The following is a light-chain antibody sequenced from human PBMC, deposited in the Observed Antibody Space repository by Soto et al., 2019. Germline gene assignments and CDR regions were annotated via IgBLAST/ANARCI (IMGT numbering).Light chain of an antibody. J-gene: IGKJ2*01. CDR2: GAS. CDR3: QQYNNWPPYT. CDR1: QSVSSY. V-gene: IGKV3-15*01. Sequence: EIVMTQSPGTLSVSPGERATLSCRASQSVSSYLAWYQQKPGQAPRLLIYGASTRATDIPARFSGSGSGTEFTLTISSLQSEDFAVYYCQQYNNWPPYTFGQGTKLEIK.